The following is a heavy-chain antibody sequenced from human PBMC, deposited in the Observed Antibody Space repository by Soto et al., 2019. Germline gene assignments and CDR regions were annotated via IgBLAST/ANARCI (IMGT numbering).Heavy chain of an antibody. V-gene: IGHV1-69*01. Sequence: QEQLVQAGAEVKKPGSSVRISCRASGGTFSNDAVSWVRQAPGQGLQWMGGIIPIFGTTHYAQKFQGRVTITADESTATAYMELRSVTSEDTAVYYCATWPRTGNYGMDVWGQGTAVTVSS. CDR3: ATWPRTGNYGMDV. J-gene: IGHJ6*02. D-gene: IGHD3-10*01. CDR1: GGTFSNDA. CDR2: IIPIFGTT.